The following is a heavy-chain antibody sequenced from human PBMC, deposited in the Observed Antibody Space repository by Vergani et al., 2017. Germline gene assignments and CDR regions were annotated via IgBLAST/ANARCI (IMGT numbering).Heavy chain of an antibody. D-gene: IGHD3-10*01. CDR3: ARGNYGSGSYTFYYYYGMDV. V-gene: IGHV5-51*01. CDR2: IYPGDSDT. Sequence: EVQLVPSGAEVKTPGESLKISCKGSGYSFTSYWIGWVRQMPGKGLEWMGIIYPGDSDTRYSPSFQGQVTISADQSISTAYLQWSSLNASDTAMYYCARGNYGSGSYTFYYYYGMDVWGQGTTVTVSS. J-gene: IGHJ6*02. CDR1: GYSFTSYW.